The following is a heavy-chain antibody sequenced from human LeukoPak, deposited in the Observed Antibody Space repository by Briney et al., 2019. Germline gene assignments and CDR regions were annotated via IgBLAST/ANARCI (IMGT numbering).Heavy chain of an antibody. J-gene: IGHJ4*02. CDR3: ARAYYDSSGYYY. D-gene: IGHD3-22*01. Sequence: GGSLRLSCAASGFTFSSYGMHWVRQAPGKGLEWVSSISSSSSYIYYADSVKGRFTISRDNAKNSLYLQMNSLRAEDTAVYYCARAYYDSSGYYYWGQGTLVTVSS. CDR2: ISSSSSYI. V-gene: IGHV3-21*01. CDR1: GFTFSSYG.